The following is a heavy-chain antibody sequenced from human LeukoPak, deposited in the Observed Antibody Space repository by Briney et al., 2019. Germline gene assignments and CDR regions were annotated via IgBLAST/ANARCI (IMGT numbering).Heavy chain of an antibody. Sequence: SVKVSCKASGGTFSSYAISWVRQAPGQGLEWMGGIIPIFGTANYAQKFQGRVTITADKSTSTAYMELSSLRSEDTAVYYCARSTGVRIAVAAYDYWGQGTLVTVSS. CDR1: GGTFSSYA. CDR3: ARSTGVRIAVAAYDY. V-gene: IGHV1-69*06. J-gene: IGHJ4*02. D-gene: IGHD6-19*01. CDR2: IIPIFGTA.